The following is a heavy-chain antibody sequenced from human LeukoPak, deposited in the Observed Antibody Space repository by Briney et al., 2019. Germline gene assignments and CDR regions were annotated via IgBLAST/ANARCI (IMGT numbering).Heavy chain of an antibody. Sequence: PGGSLRLSCAASGFTFSSYAMSWVRQARRRGREWVSAIRGSGGRTYYADSVKGRFSISRDNSKNTLYLQMNSLRAEDTAVYYCAKFLPTHIVVANYCFDYWDQGNLVTVSS. CDR1: GFTFSSYA. CDR2: IRGSGGRT. CDR3: AKFLPTHIVVANYCFDY. J-gene: IGHJ4*02. D-gene: IGHD2-21*01. V-gene: IGHV3-23*01.